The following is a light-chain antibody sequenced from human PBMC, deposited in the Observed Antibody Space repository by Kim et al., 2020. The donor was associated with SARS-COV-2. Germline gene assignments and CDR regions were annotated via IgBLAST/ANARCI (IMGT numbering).Light chain of an antibody. V-gene: IGKV2-30*01. CDR1: QSLVYRDGNTY. Sequence: DAVMTQSPLSLPVTLGQPASISCRSSQSLVYRDGNTYLNWFQQRPGQSPRRLLYKVSNRDSGVPDRFSGSGSGTDFTLKISRVEAEDVGVYYCMQGTHWPPTFGQGTKVEI. CDR3: MQGTHWPPT. CDR2: KVS. J-gene: IGKJ1*01.